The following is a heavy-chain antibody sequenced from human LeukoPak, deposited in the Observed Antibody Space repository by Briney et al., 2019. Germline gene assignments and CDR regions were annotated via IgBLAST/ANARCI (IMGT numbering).Heavy chain of an antibody. CDR3: ARSRYSGSYCLDY. V-gene: IGHV3-21*01. CDR2: ISSSSSYI. Sequence: GGSLRLSCAASGFTFSSYSMNWVRQAPGKGLEWVSSISSSSSYIYYADSVKGRFTISRDNSKNTLYLQMNSLRAEDTAVYYCARSRYSGSYCLDYWGQGTLVTVSS. J-gene: IGHJ4*02. CDR1: GFTFSSYS. D-gene: IGHD1-26*01.